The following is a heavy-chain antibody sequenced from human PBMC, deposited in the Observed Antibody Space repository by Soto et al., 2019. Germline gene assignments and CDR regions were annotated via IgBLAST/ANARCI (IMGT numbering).Heavy chain of an antibody. CDR2: INPNSGGT. Sequence: GASVKVSCKASGYTFTGYYIHWVRQAPGQGLEWMGWINPNSGGTNYVQKFQGWVTMTRDTSTTTAYMELSRLRSDDTAVYYCARSRQMATWGAFDIWGQGTMVTVSS. J-gene: IGHJ3*02. D-gene: IGHD5-12*01. CDR3: ARSRQMATWGAFDI. V-gene: IGHV1-2*04. CDR1: GYTFTGYY.